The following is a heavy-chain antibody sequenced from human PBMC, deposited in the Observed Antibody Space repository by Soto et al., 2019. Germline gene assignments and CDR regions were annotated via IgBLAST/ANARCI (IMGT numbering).Heavy chain of an antibody. Sequence: EVQLVESGGGLVQPGGSLRLSCAASGFTFSDRFMDWVRQAPGKGLEWIGRAKSRARGFATQYPDSVKGRFTVSRDESTSSFYLQMNTLNAGDTAVYYCASPKVAVDALRDPDFDFWGRGTLVTVSS. V-gene: IGHV3-72*01. CDR1: GFTFSDRF. CDR3: ASPKVAVDALRDPDFDF. CDR2: AKSRARGFAT. J-gene: IGHJ2*01. D-gene: IGHD2-15*01.